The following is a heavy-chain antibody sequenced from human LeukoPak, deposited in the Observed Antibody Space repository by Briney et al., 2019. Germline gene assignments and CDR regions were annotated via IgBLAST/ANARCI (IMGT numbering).Heavy chain of an antibody. CDR2: ISYDGSNK. CDR3: AREQYDSSGPDY. J-gene: IGHJ4*02. Sequence: PGGSLRLSCAASGFTFSSYAMHWVRQAPGKGLEWVAVISYDGSNKYYADSVKGRFTISRDNSKNTLYLQMNSLRAEDTAVYYCAREQYDSSGPDYWGQGTLVTVSS. V-gene: IGHV3-30*04. CDR1: GFTFSSYA. D-gene: IGHD3-22*01.